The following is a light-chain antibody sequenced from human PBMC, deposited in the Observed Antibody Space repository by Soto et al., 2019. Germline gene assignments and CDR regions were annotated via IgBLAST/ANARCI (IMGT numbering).Light chain of an antibody. J-gene: IGKJ5*01. CDR1: QSISSY. V-gene: IGKV1-39*01. CDR2: AAS. Sequence: DIQMTQSPSSLSASVGDRVTITCRASQSISSYLNWYQQKPGKAPKLLIYAASTLQSGVPSRFSGSGSGTDFTLTISCPQSEDFATYYCQQYYSYPPITFGQGTRLEIK. CDR3: QQYYSYPPIT.